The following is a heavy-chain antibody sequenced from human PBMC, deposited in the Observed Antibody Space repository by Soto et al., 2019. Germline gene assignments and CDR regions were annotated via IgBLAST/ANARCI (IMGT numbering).Heavy chain of an antibody. CDR2: IYYGGST. CDR3: ARQREGGPGAFDI. D-gene: IGHD1-26*01. J-gene: IGHJ3*02. CDR1: GGSISSSSYY. Sequence: QLQLQESGPGLVKPSETLSLTCTVSGGSISSSSYYWGWIRQPPGKGLEWIGSIYYGGSTYYNPSLTSRVTISVDTSKNQFSLKLSSVTAADTAVYYCARQREGGPGAFDIWGQGTMVTVSS. V-gene: IGHV4-39*01.